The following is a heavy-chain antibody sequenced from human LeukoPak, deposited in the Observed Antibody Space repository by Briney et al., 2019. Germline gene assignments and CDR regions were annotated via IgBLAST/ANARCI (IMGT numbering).Heavy chain of an antibody. CDR1: GYIFSDYY. CDR3: ACPYYDFWSGYYDAFDI. CDR2: INPNSGGT. V-gene: IGHV1-2*02. J-gene: IGHJ3*02. Sequence: ASVKVSCKASGYIFSDYYMHWVRQAPGQGLEWMGWINPNSGGTNYAQKFQGRVTMTRDTSISTAYMELSRLRSDDTAVYYCACPYYDFWSGYYDAFDIWGQGTMVTVSS. D-gene: IGHD3-3*01.